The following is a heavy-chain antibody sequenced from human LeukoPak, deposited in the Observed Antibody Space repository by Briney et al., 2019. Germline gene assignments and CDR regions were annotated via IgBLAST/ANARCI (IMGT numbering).Heavy chain of an antibody. CDR3: ARDHMVRSWYFDL. Sequence: SETLSLTCGVSGGSITTGHWWTWVRQPPGKGLEWIGEAFHSGSTDYNPSLKSRVTISVDKSRNQFSLNLISVTAADTAVYYCARDHMVRSWYFDLWGRGSLVTVSS. CDR1: GGSITTGHW. D-gene: IGHD2-21*01. J-gene: IGHJ2*01. V-gene: IGHV4-4*02. CDR2: AFHSGST.